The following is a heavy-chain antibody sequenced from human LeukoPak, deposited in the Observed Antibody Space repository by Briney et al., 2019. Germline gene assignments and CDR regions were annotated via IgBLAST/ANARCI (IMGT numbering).Heavy chain of an antibody. CDR2: IKQDGSEK. V-gene: IGHV3-7*03. CDR1: GFTFSSYW. Sequence: GGSLRLSCAASGFTFSSYWMSWVRQAPGKGLEWVANIKQDGSEKYYVDSVKGRFTISRDNAKNSLYLQMNSLRAEDTAVYYCARELVGRGFYYFDYWGQGALVTVSS. CDR3: ARELVGRGFYYFDY. D-gene: IGHD2-8*02. J-gene: IGHJ4*02.